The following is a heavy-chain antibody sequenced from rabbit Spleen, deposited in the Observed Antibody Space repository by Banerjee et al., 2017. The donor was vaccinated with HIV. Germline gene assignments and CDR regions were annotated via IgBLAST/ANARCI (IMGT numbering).Heavy chain of an antibody. CDR3: ARDTGTSFSSYGMDL. J-gene: IGHJ6*01. D-gene: IGHD8-1*01. V-gene: IGHV1S45*01. CDR1: GFSFSSGYD. Sequence: QEQLVESGGGLVQPEGSLTLTCTASGFSFSSGYDMCWVRQAPGKGLEWIGCIYTGSSGTPYYASWAKGRFTISKTASTTVTLQVTSLTAADTATYFCARDTGTSFSSYGMDLWGPGTLVTVS. CDR2: IYTGSSGTP.